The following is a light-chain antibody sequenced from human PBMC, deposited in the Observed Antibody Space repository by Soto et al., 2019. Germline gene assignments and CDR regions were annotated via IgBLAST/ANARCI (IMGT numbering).Light chain of an antibody. CDR2: GAS. CDR3: QQYGSSGT. J-gene: IGKJ1*01. CDR1: QSVSNNY. Sequence: EIVLTQYPVTLSLSPGARATLSCRASQSVSNNYLAWYQQNPGQAPRLLIYGASNRATGIPDRFSGSGSGTDFTLTISILEPDDFAVYYCQQYGSSGTFGQGTKVAIK. V-gene: IGKV3-20*01.